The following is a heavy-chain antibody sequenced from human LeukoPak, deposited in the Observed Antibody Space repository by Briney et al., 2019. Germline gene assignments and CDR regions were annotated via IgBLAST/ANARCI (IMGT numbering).Heavy chain of an antibody. D-gene: IGHD3-22*01. CDR3: VRESGSYYFDY. V-gene: IGHV3-9*03. J-gene: IGHJ4*02. Sequence: AGGSLRLSCAASGFIFDDYAMHGVRQAPAKGLEGVSGITGNGGTIAYADSVKGRFTVSRDNAKSSLYLQMSSLRAEDMALYYCVRESGSYYFDYWGQGTLVTVSS. CDR1: GFIFDDYA. CDR2: ITGNGGTI.